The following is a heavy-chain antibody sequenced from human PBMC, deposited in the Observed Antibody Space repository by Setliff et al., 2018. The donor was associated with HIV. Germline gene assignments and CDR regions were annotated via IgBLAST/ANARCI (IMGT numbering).Heavy chain of an antibody. J-gene: IGHJ6*03. CDR2: ISRDGNTI. CDR1: GFTFSDYY. CDR3: ARVGLGYRGVYYMDV. V-gene: IGHV3-11*01. Sequence: GGSLRLSCAASGFTFSDYYMSWLRQAPGKGLEWVSYISRDGNTIYYADSVKGRFTISRDNAKNSLYLQLNSLRPEDTAVYYCARVGLGYRGVYYMDVWGKGTTVTVSS. D-gene: IGHD5-12*01.